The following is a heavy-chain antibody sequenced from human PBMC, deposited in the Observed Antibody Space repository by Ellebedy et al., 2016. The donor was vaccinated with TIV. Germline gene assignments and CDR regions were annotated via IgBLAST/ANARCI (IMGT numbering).Heavy chain of an antibody. CDR2: MNPSSGST. CDR3: ANNLPLTGDFDY. J-gene: IGHJ4*02. CDR1: GYTFTDYD. V-gene: IGHV1-8*01. Sequence: AASVKVSCKASGYTFTDYDINWVRQATGQGLEWLGWMNPSSGSTGYARKFQGRVTMTRDTSINTAYMELRRLTSEDTAVYYCANNLPLTGDFDYWGQGTLVTVSS. D-gene: IGHD7-27*01.